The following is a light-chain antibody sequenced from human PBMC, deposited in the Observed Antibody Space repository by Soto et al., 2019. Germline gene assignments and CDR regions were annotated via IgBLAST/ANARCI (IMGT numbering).Light chain of an antibody. CDR1: QGISNW. CDR3: HQAHSFPVT. J-gene: IGKJ1*01. CDR2: AAS. Sequence: DIQMTQSPSSVSASVGDRVTITCRASQGISNWLAWYQQKPGKAPKLLIYAASNLQSGVPSRFSGRASGTDFSLTISSLQPEDFATYYCHQAHSFPVTFGQGTKVEVK. V-gene: IGKV1-12*01.